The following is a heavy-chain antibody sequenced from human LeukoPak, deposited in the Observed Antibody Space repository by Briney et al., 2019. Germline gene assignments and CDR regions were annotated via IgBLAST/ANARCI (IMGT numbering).Heavy chain of an antibody. CDR3: VRCLGDN. Sequence: PGGSLRLSCAASGFTFSNSRMHWVRQAPGKGLVWVSHIKTDGSGTDYADSVKGRFTISRDNAKNTLYLEMNSLRAEDTAMYYCVRCLGDNWGQGSLVTVSS. CDR2: IKTDGSGT. V-gene: IGHV3-74*01. J-gene: IGHJ4*02. D-gene: IGHD3-16*01. CDR1: GFTFSNSR.